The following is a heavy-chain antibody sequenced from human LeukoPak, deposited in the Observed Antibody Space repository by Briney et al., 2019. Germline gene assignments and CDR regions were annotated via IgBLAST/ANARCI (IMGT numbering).Heavy chain of an antibody. CDR2: ISYDGSNK. CDR3: ASARGSGNYYSPNDY. CDR1: GFTFSSYA. D-gene: IGHD3-10*01. J-gene: IGHJ4*02. Sequence: GGSLRLSCAASGFTFSSYAMHWVHQAPGKGLEWVAVISYDGSNKYYADSVKGRFTISRDNSKNTLHLQMNSLRPEDTAVYYCASARGSGNYYSPNDYWGQGTLVTVSS. V-gene: IGHV3-30-3*01.